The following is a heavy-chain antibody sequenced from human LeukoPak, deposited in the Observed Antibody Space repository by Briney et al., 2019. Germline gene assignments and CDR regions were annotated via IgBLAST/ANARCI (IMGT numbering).Heavy chain of an antibody. D-gene: IGHD3-10*01. Sequence: KASETLSLTCAVYGGSFSGYYWSWIRQPPGKGLEWIGEINHSGSTNYNPSLKSRVTISVDTSKNQFSLKLSSVTAADTAVYYCARERISAGVRGVIHGMDVWAKGPRSPSPQ. CDR3: ARERISAGVRGVIHGMDV. CDR1: GGSFSGYY. V-gene: IGHV4-34*01. CDR2: INHSGST. J-gene: IGHJ6*04.